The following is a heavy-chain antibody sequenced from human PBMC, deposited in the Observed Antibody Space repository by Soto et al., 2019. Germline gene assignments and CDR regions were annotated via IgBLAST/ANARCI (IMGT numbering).Heavy chain of an antibody. D-gene: IGHD4-17*01. J-gene: IGHJ4*02. CDR1: GFTFSDYA. Sequence: QVQLVESGGGVVQPGRSLRLSCAASGFTFSDYAMHWVRQAPVKGLEWVAIIWYDGSNKHYADSVKGRFTISRDDSKDTLYLQMNSLRAEDTAIYYCARCSDYGGNPQLDFWGQGILVTVSS. V-gene: IGHV3-33*01. CDR2: IWYDGSNK. CDR3: ARCSDYGGNPQLDF.